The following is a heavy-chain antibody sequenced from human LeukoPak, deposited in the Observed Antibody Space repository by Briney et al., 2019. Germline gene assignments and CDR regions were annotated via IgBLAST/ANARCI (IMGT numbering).Heavy chain of an antibody. CDR3: AKGVTTRRSFDY. J-gene: IGHJ4*02. CDR2: IYDSGTT. D-gene: IGHD4-17*01. Sequence: GGSLRLSCATSGFTVSSNYMSWVRQAPGKGLEWVSVIYDSGTTYYADSVKGRFLIFRDTSKNTVDLQMNSLRVEDTAVYYCAKGVTTRRSFDYWGQGILVTVSS. V-gene: IGHV3-53*01. CDR1: GFTVSSNY.